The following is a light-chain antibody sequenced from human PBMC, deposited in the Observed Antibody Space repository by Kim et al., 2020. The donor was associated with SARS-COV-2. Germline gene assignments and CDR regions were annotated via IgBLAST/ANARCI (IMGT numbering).Light chain of an antibody. V-gene: IGLV3-1*01. CDR3: QAWDSSTVV. CDR1: KLGDKY. CDR2: QDS. J-gene: IGLJ2*01. Sequence: SYELTQPPSMSVSPGQTASITCSGHKLGDKYACWYQQKPGQSPVLVIYQDSKWPSGIPERFSGSNSGNTATLTISGTQAMDEADYYCQAWDSSTVVFGGGTQLTVL.